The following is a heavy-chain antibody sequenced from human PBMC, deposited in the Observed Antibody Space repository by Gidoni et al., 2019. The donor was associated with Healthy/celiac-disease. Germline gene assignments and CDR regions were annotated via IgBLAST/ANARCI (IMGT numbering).Heavy chain of an antibody. CDR1: GFTFSSYW. CDR2: ISSDFSST. V-gene: IGHV3-74*01. CDR3: AAGLIDFWSNWFDP. Sequence: EVQLVESGRGFVQPEGCLRLSCAASGFTFSSYWMHWVRQAPGKGLVWVSRISSDFSSTSYANSVKGRFTITEDNARNTLNLQMNSQRAEDTAVYYWAAGLIDFWSNWFDPWGQGTLVTASS. D-gene: IGHD3-3*01. J-gene: IGHJ5*02.